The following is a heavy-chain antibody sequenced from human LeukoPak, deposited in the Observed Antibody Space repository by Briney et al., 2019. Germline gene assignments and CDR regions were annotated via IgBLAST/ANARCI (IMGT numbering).Heavy chain of an antibody. Sequence: GGSLRLSCAASGFTFSDYNVHWVRQAPGRGLEWVAVISFDGANNFHADSVRGRFTISRDNSKNTLYLQMNSLRAEDTAVYYCAKVGREIIDYWGQGTLVTVSS. V-gene: IGHV3-30*04. CDR2: ISFDGANN. CDR3: AKVGREIIDY. D-gene: IGHD3-10*01. J-gene: IGHJ4*02. CDR1: GFTFSDYN.